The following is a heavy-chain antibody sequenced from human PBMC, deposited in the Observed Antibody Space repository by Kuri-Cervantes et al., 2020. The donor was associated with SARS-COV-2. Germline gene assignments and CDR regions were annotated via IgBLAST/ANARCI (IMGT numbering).Heavy chain of an antibody. CDR1: GGSFSGYY. CDR2: INHSGST. V-gene: IGHV4-34*01. D-gene: IGHD5-24*01. Sequence: ESLKISCAVYGGSFSGYYWSWIRQPPGKGLEWIGEINHSGSTNYNPSLKSRVTVSVDTSKNQFSLKLSSVTAADTAVYYCARDTGMATYNRGYFDYWGQGTLVTVSS. CDR3: ARDTGMATYNRGYFDY. J-gene: IGHJ4*02.